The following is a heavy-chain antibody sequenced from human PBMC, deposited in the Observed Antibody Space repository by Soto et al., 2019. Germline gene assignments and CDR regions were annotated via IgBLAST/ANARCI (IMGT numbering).Heavy chain of an antibody. Sequence: QVQLQESGPGLVKPSETLSLTCTVSGGSISSYYWSWIRQPPGKGLEWIGYIYYSGGTNYNPSLXSRVTISVHTXXNXLXXTLSSATAADTAVYYCARVSIGPQLVRAYYYGMDVWGQGTTVTVSS. J-gene: IGHJ6*02. CDR2: IYYSGGT. D-gene: IGHD6-13*01. V-gene: IGHV4-59*01. CDR1: GGSISSYY. CDR3: ARVSIGPQLVRAYYYGMDV.